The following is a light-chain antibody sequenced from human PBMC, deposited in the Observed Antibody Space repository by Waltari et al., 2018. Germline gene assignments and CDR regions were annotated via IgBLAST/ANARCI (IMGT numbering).Light chain of an antibody. CDR2: DAS. V-gene: IGKV3-11*01. CDR1: QSVSSY. J-gene: IGKJ4*01. CDR3: QQRSNWPLT. Sequence: EIVLTQSPATLSLSPGERATLSCMASQSVSSYLAWYQQKPGQAPRLFIYDASNRATGIPARFSGSGSGTDFTLTISSLEPEDFAVYYCQQRSNWPLTFGGGTKVEIK.